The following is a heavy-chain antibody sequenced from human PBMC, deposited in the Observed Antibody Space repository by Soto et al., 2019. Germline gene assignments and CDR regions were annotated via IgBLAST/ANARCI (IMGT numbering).Heavy chain of an antibody. CDR2: ISFGGTTM. D-gene: IGHD2-2*01. CDR3: AREGGYCSSTSCYYGMDV. J-gene: IGHJ6*02. CDR1: GFTFSDYS. Sequence: GGSLRLSCAASGFTFSDYSMNWVRQAPGKGLEWVSYISFGGTTMYYADSVKGRFTISRGNAKNSLYLQMNSLRAEDTAVYYCAREGGYCSSTSCYYGMDVWGQGTTVTVSS. V-gene: IGHV3-48*01.